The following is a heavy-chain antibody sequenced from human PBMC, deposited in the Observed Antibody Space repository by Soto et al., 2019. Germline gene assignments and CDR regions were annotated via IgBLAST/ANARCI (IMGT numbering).Heavy chain of an antibody. J-gene: IGHJ4*02. V-gene: IGHV2-5*02. CDR3: AHRVLRTVFGLVTTTAIYFDF. Sequence: QITLNESGPTVVSPTETLTLTCRCSGFSLTTSGVGVGWIRQSPGKAPEWLALIYWDDDKRYSASLKSRLTITKDTSKNQVVLTVSDLDPTDTATYYCAHRVLRTVFGLVTTTAIYFDFWGQGTPVAVSS. D-gene: IGHD3-3*01. CDR1: GFSLTTSGVG. CDR2: IYWDDDK.